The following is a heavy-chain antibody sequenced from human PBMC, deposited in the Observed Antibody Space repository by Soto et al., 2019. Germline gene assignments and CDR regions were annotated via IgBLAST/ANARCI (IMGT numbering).Heavy chain of an antibody. J-gene: IGHJ6*02. D-gene: IGHD2-15*01. Sequence: SQTLSLTCVISGDSVSSNSAAWNWIRQSPSRGLEWLGRTYYRSRWYNDYAVSVKSRITINPDTSKNQFSLQLNSVTPEDTAVYYCAREVVVAATPWFYYYYGMDVWGQGTKVTVSS. V-gene: IGHV6-1*01. CDR1: GDSVSSNSAA. CDR2: TYYRSRWYN. CDR3: AREVVVAATPWFYYYYGMDV.